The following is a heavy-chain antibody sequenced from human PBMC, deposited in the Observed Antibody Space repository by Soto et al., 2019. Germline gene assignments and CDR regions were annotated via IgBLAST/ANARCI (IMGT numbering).Heavy chain of an antibody. CDR1: GGSISSGDYY. Sequence: SETLSLTCTVSGGSISSGDYYFICIRQPPGKGLELIGYIYYSGSTYYNPSLKSRVTISVDTSKNQFSLKLSSVTAADTAVYYCARLLAARRRWAFDYWGQGTLVTVSS. CDR2: IYYSGST. J-gene: IGHJ4*02. CDR3: ARLLAARRRWAFDY. D-gene: IGHD6-6*01. V-gene: IGHV4-30-4*01.